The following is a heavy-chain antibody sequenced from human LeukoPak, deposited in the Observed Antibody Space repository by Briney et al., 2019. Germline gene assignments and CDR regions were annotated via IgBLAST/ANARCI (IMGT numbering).Heavy chain of an antibody. Sequence: PGGSLRLSCAASGFTFSTHGFSWVRQAPGKGLEWVSRISGSGDTTNYADSVKGRFTISRDKSRNTVYLQMDSLRADDTAVYYCARGRNFGSGSYVFDYWGQGTLVTVSS. J-gene: IGHJ4*02. CDR1: GFTFSTHG. D-gene: IGHD3-10*01. CDR3: ARGRNFGSGSYVFDY. CDR2: ISGSGDTT. V-gene: IGHV3-23*01.